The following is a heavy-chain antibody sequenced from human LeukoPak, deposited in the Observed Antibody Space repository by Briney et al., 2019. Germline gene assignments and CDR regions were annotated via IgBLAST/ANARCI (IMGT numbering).Heavy chain of an antibody. CDR3: APLTGWDVDY. D-gene: IGHD6-19*01. Sequence: GGSLRLSCAASGFTFSSYGMTWVRQAPGKGLEWVSYISSSSSTIYYADSVKGRFTISRDNAKNSLYLQMNSLRAEDTAVYYCAPLTGWDVDYWGQGTLVTVSS. J-gene: IGHJ4*02. CDR1: GFTFSSYG. CDR2: ISSSSSTI. V-gene: IGHV3-48*01.